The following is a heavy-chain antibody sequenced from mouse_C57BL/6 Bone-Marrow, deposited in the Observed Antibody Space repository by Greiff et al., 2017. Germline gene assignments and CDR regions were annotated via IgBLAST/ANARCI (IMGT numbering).Heavy chain of an antibody. CDR2: ISDGGSYT. J-gene: IGHJ2*01. V-gene: IGHV5-4*03. CDR3: ARNWDLDY. CDR1: GFTFSSYA. Sequence: EVKLVASGGGLVKPGGSLKLSCAASGFTFSSYAMSWVRQTPEKRLEGVATISDGGSYTYYPDNVKVRFTISRDNAKNNLYLQMSHLKSEDTAMYYCARNWDLDYWGQGTTLTVSS. D-gene: IGHD4-1*01.